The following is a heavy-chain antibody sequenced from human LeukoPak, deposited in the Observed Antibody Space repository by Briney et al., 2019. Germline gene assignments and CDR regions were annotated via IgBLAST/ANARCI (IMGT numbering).Heavy chain of an antibody. CDR2: ISWDGGST. CDR1: GFTFDDYA. CDR3: ARSIFH. D-gene: IGHD3-3*02. Sequence: GGSLRLSCAASGFTFDDYAMHWVRQAPGKGLEWVSLISWDGGSTYYADSVKGRFTISRDNSKNTLYLQMNSLRAEDTAVYYCARSIFHWGQGTLVTVSS. V-gene: IGHV3-43D*03. J-gene: IGHJ4*02.